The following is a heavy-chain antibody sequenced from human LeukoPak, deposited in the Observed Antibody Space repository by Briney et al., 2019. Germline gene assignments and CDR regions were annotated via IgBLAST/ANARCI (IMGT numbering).Heavy chain of an antibody. J-gene: IGHJ5*02. CDR2: RKGDGSST. CDR1: GFTLSSYW. Sequence: GGSLRLSCVASGFTLSSYWMHWVRQAPGKGLVWVSRRKGDGSSTSYADSVKGRFTISRDNTKNTLYLQMNSLRAEDTAVYYCARSDWFDPWGQGTLVTVSS. V-gene: IGHV3-74*01. CDR3: ARSDWFDP.